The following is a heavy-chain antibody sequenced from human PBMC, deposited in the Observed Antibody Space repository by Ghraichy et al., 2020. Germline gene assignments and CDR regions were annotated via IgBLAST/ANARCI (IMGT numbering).Heavy chain of an antibody. D-gene: IGHD1-14*01. Sequence: SQTLSLTCTVSGGSISSYYWNWIRQPAGKGLEWIGRIYTSGSTNYNPSLKSRVTMSVDTSKNQFSLKLSSVTAADTAVYYCARDPEWSDDGDAFDIWGQGTMVTVSS. CDR3: ARDPEWSDDGDAFDI. V-gene: IGHV4-4*07. CDR1: GGSISSYY. CDR2: IYTSGST. J-gene: IGHJ3*02.